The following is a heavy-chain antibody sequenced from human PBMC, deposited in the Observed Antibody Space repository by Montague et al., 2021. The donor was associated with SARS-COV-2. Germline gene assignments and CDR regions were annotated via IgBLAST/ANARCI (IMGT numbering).Heavy chain of an antibody. CDR2: NYYSGST. CDR1: GASISSRSYY. V-gene: IGHV4-39*02. CDR3: ATLPSSITIFVVVQGYYFDD. Sequence: SETLSLTCTVSGASISSRSYYWGWIRQPPGKGLEWIGFNYYSGSTYYNPTLKSRVTISGDTSKNHLSLNLSSVTAADTAVYYCATLPSSITIFVVVQGYYFDDWGQGTMVIVSS. J-gene: IGHJ4*02. D-gene: IGHD3-3*01.